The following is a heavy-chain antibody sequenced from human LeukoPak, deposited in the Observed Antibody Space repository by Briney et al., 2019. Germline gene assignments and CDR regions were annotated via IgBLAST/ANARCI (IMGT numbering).Heavy chain of an antibody. D-gene: IGHD6-25*01. Sequence: GGSLRLSCAASGFTFSDYYMSWIRQAPGKGLEWVSYISTSGNTIYYADSVKGRFTISRDNAKNSLYLQMNSLRAEDTAVYFCAGGNTWPGLSYWGQGTLLTVPS. CDR1: GFTFSDYY. CDR2: ISTSGNTI. J-gene: IGHJ4*02. V-gene: IGHV3-11*01. CDR3: AGGNTWPGLSY.